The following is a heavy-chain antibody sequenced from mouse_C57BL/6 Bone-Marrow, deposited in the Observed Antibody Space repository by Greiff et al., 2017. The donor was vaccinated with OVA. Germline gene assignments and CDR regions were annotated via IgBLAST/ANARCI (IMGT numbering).Heavy chain of an antibody. CDR1: GYTFTSYW. CDR2: IHPNSGST. V-gene: IGHV1-64*01. J-gene: IGHJ2*01. D-gene: IGHD1-1*01. Sequence: QVQLQQSGAELVKPGASVKLSCKASGYTFTSYWMHWVKQRPGQGLEWIGMIHPNSGSTNYTEKFNSKATLTVDNSSSTAYMQLSSLTSEDSAVYYCARYELRNYFDYWGQGTTLTVSS. CDR3: ARYELRNYFDY.